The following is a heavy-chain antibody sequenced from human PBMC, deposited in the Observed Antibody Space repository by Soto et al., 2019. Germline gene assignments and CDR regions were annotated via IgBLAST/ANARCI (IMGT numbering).Heavy chain of an antibody. J-gene: IGHJ5*02. Sequence: LLLQSGAELKKPGASVKISCKASGYRFSTYDISWLRQAPGQGPEWMGRISPKNGNTNYAQNCQDRVTMTADTSSSTAYMELRGLRSDDTAKYYCATSYDSGFDPWGQGTLVTVSS. D-gene: IGHD3-3*01. CDR1: GYRFSTYD. CDR3: ATSYDSGFDP. CDR2: ISPKNGNT. V-gene: IGHV1-18*04.